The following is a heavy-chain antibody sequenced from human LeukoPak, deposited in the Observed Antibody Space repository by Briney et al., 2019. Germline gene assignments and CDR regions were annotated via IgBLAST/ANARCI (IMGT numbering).Heavy chain of an antibody. V-gene: IGHV1-18*01. CDR1: GYSSVGYG. CDR2: FNPENGNT. D-gene: IGHD6-19*01. Sequence: ASVKVSCKASGYSSVGYGITWVRQAPGQGLEWMGWFNPENGNTNYAQKVQGRVTMTADTSTSTSYMELRSLRSDDTAVYYCARSLRGWYKDYWGQGTLVTVSS. J-gene: IGHJ4*02. CDR3: ARSLRGWYKDY.